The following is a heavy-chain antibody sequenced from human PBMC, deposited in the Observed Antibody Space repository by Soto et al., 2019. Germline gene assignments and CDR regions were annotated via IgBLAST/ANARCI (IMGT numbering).Heavy chain of an antibody. D-gene: IGHD3-22*01. Sequence: SVKVSCKASGFTFSNSAIQWVRQTRGQRLEWIGWIVVGSGNTNYARELHGRVTITRDMSTSAAYMELSSLRSEDTAIYYCARADYYGSSGYHLDYWGQGTLVTVSS. CDR2: IVVGSGNT. CDR3: ARADYYGSSGYHLDY. V-gene: IGHV1-58*02. CDR1: GFTFSNSA. J-gene: IGHJ4*02.